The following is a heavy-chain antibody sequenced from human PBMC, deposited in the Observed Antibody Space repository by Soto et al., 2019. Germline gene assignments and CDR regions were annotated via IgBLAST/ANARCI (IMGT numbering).Heavy chain of an antibody. CDR3: ARVRYSQWLVGPFDY. D-gene: IGHD6-19*01. CDR2: IYTSGST. CDR1: GGSISSYY. J-gene: IGHJ4*02. V-gene: IGHV4-4*07. Sequence: SETLSLTCTVSGGSISSYYWSWIRQPAGKGLEWIGRIYTSGSTNYNPSLKSRVTMSVDTSKNQFSLKLSSVTAADTAVYYCARVRYSQWLVGPFDYWRQGTLVTVSS.